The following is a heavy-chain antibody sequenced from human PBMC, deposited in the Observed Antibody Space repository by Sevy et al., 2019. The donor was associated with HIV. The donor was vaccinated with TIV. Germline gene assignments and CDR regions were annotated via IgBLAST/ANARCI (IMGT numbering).Heavy chain of an antibody. D-gene: IGHD1-26*01. CDR2: IAPYNGDT. J-gene: IGHJ4*02. V-gene: IGHV1-18*01. CDR3: ARGRAPDSGKYSFNY. CDR1: GYIFENYD. Sequence: ASVKVSCKASGYIFENYDITWVRQAPGRGLEWMGWIAPYNGDTSSPQKFQGRVTMTTDRSTRTAYMEVNSLTSDDAGVYYCARGRAPDSGKYSFNYWGQGTLVTVSS.